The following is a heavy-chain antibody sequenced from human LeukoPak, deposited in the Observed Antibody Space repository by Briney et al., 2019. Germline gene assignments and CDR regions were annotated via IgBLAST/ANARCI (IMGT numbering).Heavy chain of an antibody. D-gene: IGHD3-16*02. Sequence: SETLSLTCTVSGGSINSYYWSWIRQPAGKGLEWIGRIYTSGSTNYNPSLKSRVTMSVDTSKNQFSLKLSSVTAADTAVYYCARGISGSYRYDAFDIWGQGTMVTVSS. J-gene: IGHJ3*02. CDR3: ARGISGSYRYDAFDI. CDR1: GGSINSYY. CDR2: IYTSGST. V-gene: IGHV4-4*07.